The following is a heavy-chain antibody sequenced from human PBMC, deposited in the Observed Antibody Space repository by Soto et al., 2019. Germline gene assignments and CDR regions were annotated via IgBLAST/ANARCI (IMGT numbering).Heavy chain of an antibody. CDR1: GFTFSSYW. Sequence: GGSLRLSCAASGFTFSSYWMSWVRQAPGKGLEWVANIEEDGSEKSYVDSVKGRFTISRDNAKNSLFLQMTSLRVEDTAVYYCAKFWGPMAELVDDSWGEGILVTVAS. D-gene: IGHD3-16*01. J-gene: IGHJ4*02. CDR2: IEEDGSEK. CDR3: AKFWGPMAELVDDS. V-gene: IGHV3-7*01.